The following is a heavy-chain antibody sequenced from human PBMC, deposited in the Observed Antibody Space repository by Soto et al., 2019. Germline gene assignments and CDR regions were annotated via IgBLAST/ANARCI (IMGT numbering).Heavy chain of an antibody. V-gene: IGHV4-34*09. D-gene: IGHD3-16*01. CDR3: AREGGESSDGLYYFDS. Sequence: SETLSLTCAVYGGSFSGYYWSWIRQPPGKGLEWIGHIYYSGNTDYNPSLKSRLAISIDTSKNQFSLKLSSVTAADTAVYFCAREGGESSDGLYYFDSWGQGSLVTVSS. J-gene: IGHJ4*02. CDR2: IYYSGNT. CDR1: GGSFSGYY.